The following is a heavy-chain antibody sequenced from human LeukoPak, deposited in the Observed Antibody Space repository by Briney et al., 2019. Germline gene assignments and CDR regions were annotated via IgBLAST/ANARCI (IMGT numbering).Heavy chain of an antibody. V-gene: IGHV3-7*01. J-gene: IGHJ5*02. D-gene: IGHD3-10*01. CDR2: IKIDGGDK. Sequence: TGGSLRLSCATSGFDFSDYWMSWVRQVPGKGLEWVANIKIDGGDKYYLESVKGRFTVSRDNANKLLYLQMTSLRADDTGVYYCLQYNAGTTWGPGTLVTVSS. CDR1: GFDFSDYW. CDR3: LQYNAGTT.